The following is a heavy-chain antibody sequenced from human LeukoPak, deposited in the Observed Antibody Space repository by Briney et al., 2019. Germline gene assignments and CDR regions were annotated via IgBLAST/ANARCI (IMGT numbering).Heavy chain of an antibody. CDR2: IYSGGST. CDR3: ARIPDYYYMDV. Sequence: GGSLRLSCAASGFTVSSNYMSWVRQAPGKGLEWVSVIYSGGSTYYADSVKGRFTISRDNSKNTLYLQMNSLRAEDTAVYYCARIPDYYYMDVWGKGTTVTISS. V-gene: IGHV3-53*01. CDR1: GFTVSSNY. J-gene: IGHJ6*03.